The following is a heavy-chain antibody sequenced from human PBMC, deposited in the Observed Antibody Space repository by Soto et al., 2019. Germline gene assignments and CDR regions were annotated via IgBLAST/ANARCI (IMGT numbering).Heavy chain of an antibody. CDR1: GGSISSYY. CDR2: IYYSGST. Sequence: PSETLSLTCTVSGGSISSYYWSWIRQPPGKGLEWIGYIYYSGSTNYNPSLKSRVTISVDTSKNQFSLKLSSVTAADTAVYYCARAYYYYGMDVWGQGTTVTVSS. V-gene: IGHV4-59*12. J-gene: IGHJ6*02. CDR3: ARAYYYYGMDV.